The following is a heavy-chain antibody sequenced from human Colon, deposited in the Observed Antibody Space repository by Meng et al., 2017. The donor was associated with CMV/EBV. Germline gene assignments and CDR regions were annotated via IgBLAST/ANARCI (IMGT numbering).Heavy chain of an antibody. CDR3: ARDLWSGSSDYFDY. J-gene: IGHJ4*02. D-gene: IGHD3-3*01. CDR1: GDTFTGFY. Sequence: VHLVQSGAEVKKPGASVKVSCKASGDTFTGFYIQWVRQAPGQGLEWMGWINPKSGDTIYEQKFQGRVTMTRDTSISTVYMDLNSLRSDDTAVYFCARDLWSGSSDYFDYWGQGTLVTVSS. CDR2: INPKSGDT. V-gene: IGHV1-2*02.